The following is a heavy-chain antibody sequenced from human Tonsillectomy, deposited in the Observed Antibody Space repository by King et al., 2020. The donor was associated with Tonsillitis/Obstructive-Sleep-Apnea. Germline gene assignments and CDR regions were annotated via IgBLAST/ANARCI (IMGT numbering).Heavy chain of an antibody. Sequence: VQLPQSGPGLVKPSQTLSLTCALSGDSVSSNSAAWNWIRQSPSRGLEWLGRTYYRSKWYNDYAVSVKSRITINPDTSKNQFSLQLNSVTPEDTAVYYCARDRGVDTAMVNWFDPWGQGTLVTVSS. J-gene: IGHJ5*02. CDR3: ARDRGVDTAMVNWFDP. CDR2: TYYRSKWYN. V-gene: IGHV6-1*01. D-gene: IGHD5-18*01. CDR1: GDSVSSNSAA.